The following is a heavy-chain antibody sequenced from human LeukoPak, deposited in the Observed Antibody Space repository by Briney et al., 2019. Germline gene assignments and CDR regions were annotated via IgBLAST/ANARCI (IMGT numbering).Heavy chain of an antibody. CDR1: GDSVTSGGYF. CDR2: ISNSGTT. J-gene: IGHJ3*02. CDR3: ARDVVVTSSPDAFDI. V-gene: IGHV4-31*01. D-gene: IGHD2-21*02. Sequence: SETLSLTCTVSGDSVTSGGYFWTWIRQHPGEGLEWIGYISNSGTTSYNPSLKGQVSISVDTSNNQFSLRLSSVTAADTAVYYCARDVVVTSSPDAFDIWGQGTMVTVSS.